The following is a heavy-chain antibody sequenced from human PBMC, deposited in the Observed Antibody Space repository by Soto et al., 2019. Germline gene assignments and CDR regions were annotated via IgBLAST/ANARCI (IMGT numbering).Heavy chain of an antibody. CDR3: ARETLSYGSALDV. CDR1: VFRFDDYN. V-gene: IGHV3-43*01. CDR2: ITWNGGNS. D-gene: IGHD3-16*01. J-gene: IGHJ6*02. Sequence: WWSLRLSCAASVFRFDDYNIHWFRQAPGKGLEWVSLITWNGGNSYYADSVKGRFTISRDGTTESVSLQMTSLKREDTGLYFCARETLSYGSALDVWGQGTTVTVSS.